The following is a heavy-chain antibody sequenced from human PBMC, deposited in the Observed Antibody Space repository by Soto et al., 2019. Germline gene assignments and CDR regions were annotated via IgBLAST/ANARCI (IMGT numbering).Heavy chain of an antibody. Sequence: GGSLRLSCAASGFTFDDYTMHWVRQAPGKGLEWVSLISWDGGSTYYADSVKGRFTISRDNSKNSLYLQMNSLRTEDTALYYCAKDLSGWVGEHAYYYYYGMDVWGQGTTVTVSS. CDR1: GFTFDDYT. J-gene: IGHJ6*02. V-gene: IGHV3-43*01. D-gene: IGHD3-10*01. CDR2: ISWDGGST. CDR3: AKDLSGWVGEHAYYYYYGMDV.